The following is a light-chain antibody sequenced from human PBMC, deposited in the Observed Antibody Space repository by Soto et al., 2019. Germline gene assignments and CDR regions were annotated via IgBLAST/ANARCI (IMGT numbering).Light chain of an antibody. CDR2: KES. CDR1: QSISSW. CDR3: QQYNRQLN. J-gene: IGKJ4*01. V-gene: IGKV1-5*03. Sequence: DIQMTQLSSTLSASVGDIVTITGRASQSISSWLAWYQQKPGKAPKVLIYKESTLERGVPSRFSGSGSGTEFTLTISNLTPDDFETYYCQQYNRQLNVGGGNPVDIK.